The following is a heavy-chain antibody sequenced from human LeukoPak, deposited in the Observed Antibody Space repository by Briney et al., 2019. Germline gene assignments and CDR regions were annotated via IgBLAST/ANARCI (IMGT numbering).Heavy chain of an antibody. D-gene: IGHD2-15*01. CDR3: ARFHPSGYFDY. CDR1: GGPFSSYA. CDR2: IIPNFGTA. J-gene: IGHJ4*02. Sequence: SVKLSCKASGGPFSSYAISWVRQAPGQRLEWMGRIIPNFGTANYAQKFQGRVTITTDESTSTAYMELSSLRSEDTAVYYCARFHPSGYFDYWGQGTLVTVSS. V-gene: IGHV1-69*05.